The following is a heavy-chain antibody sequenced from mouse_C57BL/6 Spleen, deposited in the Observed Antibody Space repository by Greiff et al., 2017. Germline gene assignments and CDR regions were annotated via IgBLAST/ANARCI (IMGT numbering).Heavy chain of an antibody. CDR1: GYSFTNYN. CDR2: INPNYGTT. D-gene: IGHD2-4*01. V-gene: IGHV1-39*01. CDR3: APYDYGGGFAY. Sequence: EVKLMESGPELVKPGASVKISCKASGYSFTNYNMNWVKQSNGKNLEWIGVINPNYGTTSYNQKFKGKATLTVDKSSSTAYMHLNSLTSEDSAVYCCAPYDYGGGFAYWGQGTLVTASA. J-gene: IGHJ3*01.